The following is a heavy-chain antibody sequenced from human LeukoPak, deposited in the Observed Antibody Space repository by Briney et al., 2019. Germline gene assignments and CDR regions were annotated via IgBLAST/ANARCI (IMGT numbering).Heavy chain of an antibody. D-gene: IGHD2/OR15-2a*01. Sequence: SETLSLTCAVYGGSFSGYSWSWIRQSPEKGLEWIGEVNHTGGITYNPSLKSRVTVSIDTSKNQFSLQLSSVTAADTAVYYCARQYTFDIWGRGTLVSASS. CDR3: ARQYTFDI. CDR2: VNHTGGI. V-gene: IGHV4-34*01. CDR1: GGSFSGYS. J-gene: IGHJ3*02.